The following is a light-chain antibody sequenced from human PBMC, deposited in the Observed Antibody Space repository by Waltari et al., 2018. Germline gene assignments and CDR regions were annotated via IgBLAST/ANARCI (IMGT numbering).Light chain of an antibody. V-gene: IGKV3-15*01. Sequence: EIVMTQSPATLSVSPGERPTLSCRASQSVSSNLAWYQQKPGQAPRLLIYGASTRATGIPARFSGSGSGTEFTLTISSMQSEDFAVYYCQQYNNWPPRVTFGGGTKVEIK. CDR1: QSVSSN. CDR3: QQYNNWPPRVT. J-gene: IGKJ4*01. CDR2: GAS.